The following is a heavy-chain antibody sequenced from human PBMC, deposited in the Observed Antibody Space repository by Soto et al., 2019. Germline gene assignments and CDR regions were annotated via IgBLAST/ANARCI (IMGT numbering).Heavy chain of an antibody. CDR3: ARDDYNRGRFDV. CDR1: GNTSTSDD. CDR2: ISTYKGNT. J-gene: IGHJ4*02. V-gene: IGHV1-18*01. D-gene: IGHD4-4*01. Sequence: QIQLVQSGAEVKKSGASVKVSCKASGNTSTSDDVSWVRQAPGQGLEWMGWISTYKGNTNFAQKFPGRVTLTTDTSTSTAYMEQTSLTSDDTAVYFCARDDYNRGRFDVWGQGTLVSVSS.